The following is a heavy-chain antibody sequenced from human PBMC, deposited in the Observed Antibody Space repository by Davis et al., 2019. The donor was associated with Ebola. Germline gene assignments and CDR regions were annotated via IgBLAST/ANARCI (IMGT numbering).Heavy chain of an antibody. J-gene: IGHJ4*02. CDR3: ATAMVQGVISMVDY. CDR1: GFSFSSYS. CDR2: ISSSSSYI. D-gene: IGHD3-10*01. Sequence: GESLKISCAASGFSFSSYSMNWVRQAPGQGLEWVSSISSSSSYIYYADSVKGRFTISRDNAKNSLYLQMNSLRAEDTAVYYCATAMVQGVISMVDYWGQGTLVTVSS. V-gene: IGHV3-21*01.